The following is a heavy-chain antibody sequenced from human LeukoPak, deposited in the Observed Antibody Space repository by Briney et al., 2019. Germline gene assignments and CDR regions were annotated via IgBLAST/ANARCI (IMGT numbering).Heavy chain of an antibody. CDR1: GGSISSGGYC. Sequence: SETLSLTCTVSGGSISSGGYCWSWIRQHPGKGLEWIGYIYYSGSTYYNPSLKSRVTISVDTSKNQFSLELSSVTAADTAVYYCARESTVLNFDYWGQGTLVTVSS. D-gene: IGHD4-17*01. CDR3: ARESTVLNFDY. J-gene: IGHJ4*02. V-gene: IGHV4-31*03. CDR2: IYYSGST.